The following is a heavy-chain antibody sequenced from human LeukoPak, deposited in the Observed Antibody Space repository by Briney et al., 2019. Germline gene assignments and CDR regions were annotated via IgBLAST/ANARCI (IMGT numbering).Heavy chain of an antibody. CDR3: ARGRITMVRGVLEFDY. V-gene: IGHV1-8*01. CDR1: GYTFTSYD. CDR2: MNPNSGNT. D-gene: IGHD3-10*01. J-gene: IGHJ4*02. Sequence: GASVKVSCKASGYTFTSYDINWVRQAPGQGLEWMGWMNPNSGNTGYAQKFQGRVTMTRNTSISTAYMELSSLRSEDTAVYYCARGRITMVRGVLEFDYWGQGTLVTVSS.